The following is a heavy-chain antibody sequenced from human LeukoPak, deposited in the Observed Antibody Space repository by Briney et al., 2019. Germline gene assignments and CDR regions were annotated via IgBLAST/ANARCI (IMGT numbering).Heavy chain of an antibody. V-gene: IGHV1-8*01. J-gene: IGHJ6*02. CDR1: GYTFTNYD. Sequence: ASVKVSCKTSGYTFTNYDINWVRQATGQGFEWMGWMSPNSGNTGYAQKFQGRVTMTEDTSTDTAYMELSSLRSEDTAVYYCATGVPPLWSGYYTGYYYYGMDVWGQGTTVTVSS. D-gene: IGHD3-3*01. CDR2: MSPNSGNT. CDR3: ATGVPPLWSGYYTGYYYYGMDV.